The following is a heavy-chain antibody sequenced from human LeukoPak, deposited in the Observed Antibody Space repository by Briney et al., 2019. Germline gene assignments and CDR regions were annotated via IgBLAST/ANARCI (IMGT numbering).Heavy chain of an antibody. CDR3: ARVPAAPRLYMDV. V-gene: IGHV4-59*02. CDR1: SGSVNSYY. Sequence: PSETLSLTCTVSSGSVNSYYWSWIRQPPGKGLEWIGYIYYSGSTNYNPSLKSRVTISVDTSKNQFSLKLSSLTAADTAVYYCARVPAAPRLYMDVWGQGTTVIVSS. D-gene: IGHD2-2*01. J-gene: IGHJ6*02. CDR2: IYYSGST.